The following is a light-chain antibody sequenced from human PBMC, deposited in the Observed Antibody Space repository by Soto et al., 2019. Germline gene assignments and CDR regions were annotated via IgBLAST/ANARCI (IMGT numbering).Light chain of an antibody. CDR2: GAS. Sequence: EIILTQSPDTLSLSPVERATLSCMASQTVSSNYLAWCQQKPGQAPRLLIYGASSRATGIPNRFSGSGSGTDFTLTISRLEPEDFAVYYCQQYGNSPQTFGQGTKVDIK. V-gene: IGKV3-20*01. J-gene: IGKJ1*01. CDR3: QQYGNSPQT. CDR1: QTVSSNY.